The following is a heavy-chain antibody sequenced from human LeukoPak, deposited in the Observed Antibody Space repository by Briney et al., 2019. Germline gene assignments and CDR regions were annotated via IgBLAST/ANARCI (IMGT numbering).Heavy chain of an antibody. V-gene: IGHV4-34*01. CDR2: INHSGST. CDR1: WGFLSWFY. J-gene: IGHJ5*02. CDR3: ANILTGP. D-gene: IGHD3-9*01. Sequence: SGALFLPCAFYWGFLSWFYLGWVRPPPGKGLEWIGEINHSGSTNYNPSLKSRVTISLDTSKNQFSLKLSSVTAADTAVYYCANILTGPWGQGTLVTVSS.